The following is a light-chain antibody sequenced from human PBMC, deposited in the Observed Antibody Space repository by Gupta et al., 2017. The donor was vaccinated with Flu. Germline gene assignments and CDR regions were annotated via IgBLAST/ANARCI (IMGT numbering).Light chain of an antibody. CDR1: SSAIGSYNY. Sequence: GPSITISCTGTSSAIGSYNYVSWYQQHPGQAPKLLLYGVTNRHSGVSDRFSASKAGDTASLTISGRKEEDDDDYYATAGRSSTNLVFGGGTKLTVL. CDR3: TAGRSSTNLV. V-gene: IGLV2-14*01. CDR2: GVT. J-gene: IGLJ2*01.